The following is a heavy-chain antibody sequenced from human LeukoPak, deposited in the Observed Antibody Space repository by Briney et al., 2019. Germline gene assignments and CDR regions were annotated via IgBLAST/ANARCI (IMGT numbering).Heavy chain of an antibody. Sequence: GGSLRLSCAASGFSLSRYWMHWVRHAPGTGLVWVSYIDNDGTDTNYADSVRGRFTVSRDNAKNTLYLQMNGLRAEDTAVYYCTRGGFDHNMDVWGKGTTV. D-gene: IGHD3-9*01. J-gene: IGHJ6*03. V-gene: IGHV3-74*01. CDR1: GFSLSRYW. CDR3: TRGGFDHNMDV. CDR2: IDNDGTDT.